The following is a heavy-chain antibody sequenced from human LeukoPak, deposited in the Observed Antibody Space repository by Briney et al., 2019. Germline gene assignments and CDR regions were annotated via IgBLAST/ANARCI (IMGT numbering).Heavy chain of an antibody. CDR3: ARDGYCSTTRCSDAFDI. Sequence: SETLSLTCNVSGGSISGYHWSWIRQPPGKGLEWLGYIYYSGSTNYNPSLKSRVTISVDTSKNQFSLKLSSVTAADTAVYYCARDGYCSTTRCSDAFDIWGQGTMVTVSS. CDR1: GGSISGYH. J-gene: IGHJ3*02. V-gene: IGHV4-59*12. CDR2: IYYSGST. D-gene: IGHD2-2*03.